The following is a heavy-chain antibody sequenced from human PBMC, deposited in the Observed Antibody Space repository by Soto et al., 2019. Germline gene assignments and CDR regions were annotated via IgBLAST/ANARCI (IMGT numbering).Heavy chain of an antibody. V-gene: IGHV1-3*01. J-gene: IGHJ5*02. CDR2: TNAGNGNT. Sequence: ASVKVSCKASGYTFTSYAMHWVRQAPGQRLEWMGWTNAGNGNTKYSQKFQGRVTITRDTSASTAYMELSSLRSEDTAVYYCARGRGYSGYEGSNWFDPWGQGTLGTVSS. CDR3: ARGRGYSGYEGSNWFDP. D-gene: IGHD5-12*01. CDR1: GYTFTSYA.